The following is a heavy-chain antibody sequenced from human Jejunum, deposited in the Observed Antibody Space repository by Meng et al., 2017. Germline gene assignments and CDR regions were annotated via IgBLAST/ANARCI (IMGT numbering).Heavy chain of an antibody. V-gene: IGHV1-3*01. CDR1: GYTFTDNA. CDR2: INAANGDT. CDR3: ASHTWGLYFFEF. D-gene: IGHD1-26*01. J-gene: IGHJ4*02. Sequence: QVRREQSGAAVKEPGASVCLSCKASGYTFTDNAVHWVRQAPGQGLEWMGWINAANGDTKYSLKFQERITITRDTFARTAYMGLRSLESEDTAVYYCASHTWGLYFFEFWGQGTLVTVSS.